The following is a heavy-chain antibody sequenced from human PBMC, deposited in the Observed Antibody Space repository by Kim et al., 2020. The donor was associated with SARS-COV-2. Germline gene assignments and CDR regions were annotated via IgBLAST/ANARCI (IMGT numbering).Heavy chain of an antibody. CDR3: ARDREAYSSGWYHDY. Sequence: SETLSLTCTVSGGSISSYSWSWIRQPPGKGLEWIGYIYYSGSTNYNPSLKSRVTISVDTSKNQFSLKLSSVTAADTAVYYCARDREAYSSGWYHDYWGQGTLGTVSS. J-gene: IGHJ4*02. CDR1: GGSISSYS. CDR2: IYYSGST. D-gene: IGHD6-19*01. V-gene: IGHV4-59*13.